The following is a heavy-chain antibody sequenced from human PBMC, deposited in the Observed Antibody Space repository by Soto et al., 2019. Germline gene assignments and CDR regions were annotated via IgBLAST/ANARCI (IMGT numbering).Heavy chain of an antibody. Sequence: QVQLVQSGAEEKKPGASVKVSCKASGYTFTSYAIHWVRQAPGQRLEWMGWINAGNGNTKYSQKFQGRVTITRDTSASTAYKKLSSLRSEDTAVYYCARSIVLVTALDYWGPGTLVTGSS. V-gene: IGHV1-3*05. D-gene: IGHD2-21*02. CDR2: INAGNGNT. CDR1: GYTFTSYA. CDR3: ARSIVLVTALDY. J-gene: IGHJ4*02.